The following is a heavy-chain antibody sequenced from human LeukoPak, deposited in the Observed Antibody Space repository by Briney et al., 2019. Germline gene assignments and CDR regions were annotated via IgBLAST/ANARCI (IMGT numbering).Heavy chain of an antibody. V-gene: IGHV4-59*01. D-gene: IGHD6-13*01. CDR1: GGSISGYY. CDR3: ARDLGSAGLFDY. Sequence: SETLSVTCTVSGGSISGYYWNWLRQPPGKGLEWVGFIYHTGSTDYNPSLQSRVTISVDTSKKQFSLKLSSVTAADTAVYYCARDLGSAGLFDYWGQGTLATVSS. J-gene: IGHJ4*02. CDR2: IYHTGST.